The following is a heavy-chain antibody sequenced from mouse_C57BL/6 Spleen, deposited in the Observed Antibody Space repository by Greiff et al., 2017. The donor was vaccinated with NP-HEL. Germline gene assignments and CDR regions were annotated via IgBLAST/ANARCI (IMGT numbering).Heavy chain of an antibody. Sequence: VQLVESGAELVRPGASVTLSCKASGYTFTDYEMHWVKQTPVHGLEWIGAIDPETGGTAYNQKFKGKAILTADKSSSTAYMELRSLTSEDSAVYYCTRRAFAYWGQGTLVTVSA. CDR1: GYTFTDYE. V-gene: IGHV1-15*01. D-gene: IGHD3-1*01. CDR2: IDPETGGT. CDR3: TRRAFAY. J-gene: IGHJ3*01.